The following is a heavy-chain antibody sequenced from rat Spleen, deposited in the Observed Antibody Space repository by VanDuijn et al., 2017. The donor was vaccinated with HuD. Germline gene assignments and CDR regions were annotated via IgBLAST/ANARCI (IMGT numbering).Heavy chain of an antibody. CDR2: ISPSGGST. CDR3: ATSITTVVKDYFDY. J-gene: IGHJ2*01. D-gene: IGHD1-1*01. V-gene: IGHV5-19*01. Sequence: EVQLVESGGGLVQPGRSLKLSCAASGFTFSNYGMHWIRQAPTKGLEWFSSISPSGGSTYYRYSVKGRFTISRDNAKSTLYLQMDSLRSEDTATYYCATSITTVVKDYFDYWGQGVMVTVSS. CDR1: GFTFSNYG.